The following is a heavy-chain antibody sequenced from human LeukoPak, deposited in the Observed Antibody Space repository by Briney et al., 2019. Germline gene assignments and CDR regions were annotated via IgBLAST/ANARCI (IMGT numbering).Heavy chain of an antibody. CDR2: IYTSGST. J-gene: IGHJ5*02. Sequence: SETLSLTCTVSGGSISSGSYYWSWIRQPAGKGLEWIGRIYTSGSTNYNPSLKSRVTISVDTSKNQFSLKLSSVTAADTAVYYCARGGYYDSSGYPNSWFDPWGQGTLVTVSS. CDR3: ARGGYYDSSGYPNSWFDP. D-gene: IGHD3-22*01. V-gene: IGHV4-61*02. CDR1: GGSISSGSYY.